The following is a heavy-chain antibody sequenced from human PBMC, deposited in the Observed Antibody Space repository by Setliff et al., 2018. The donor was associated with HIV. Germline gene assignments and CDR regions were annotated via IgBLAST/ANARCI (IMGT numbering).Heavy chain of an antibody. CDR2: IYPGDFVT. Sequence: GESLKISCQASGYSFTNDWIGWVRQMPGKGLEWIGVIYPGDFVTRYGPSFQGQVFISADRSITTAYLQWDSLKASDTAMYYCTRRRRAPGIEDLEAYWGQGTLVTVSS. V-gene: IGHV5-51*01. D-gene: IGHD1-26*01. J-gene: IGHJ4*02. CDR3: TRRRRAPGIEDLEAY. CDR1: GYSFTNDW.